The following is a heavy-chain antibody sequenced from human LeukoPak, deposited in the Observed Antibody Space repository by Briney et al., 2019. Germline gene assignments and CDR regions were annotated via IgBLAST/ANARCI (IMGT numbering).Heavy chain of an antibody. J-gene: IGHJ4*02. CDR3: ARDSPGYSTGWYYPFDY. CDR2: IYHSGST. D-gene: IGHD6-19*01. Sequence: SETLSLTCAVSGYSISSGYYWDWIRQPPGKGLEWIGSIYHSGSTYYNPSLKSRVTISVDTSKNQFSLKLTSVTAADTAVYYCARDSPGYSTGWYYPFDYRGQGTLVTVSS. CDR1: GYSISSGYY. V-gene: IGHV4-38-2*02.